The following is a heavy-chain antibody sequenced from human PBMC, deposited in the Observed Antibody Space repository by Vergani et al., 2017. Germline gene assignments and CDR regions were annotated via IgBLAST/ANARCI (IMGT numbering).Heavy chain of an antibody. J-gene: IGHJ6*02. V-gene: IGHV4-59*08. CDR3: ARVRRDDSSGYYYYYGMDV. D-gene: IGHD3-22*01. CDR1: GGSISSYY. Sequence: QVQLQESGPGLVKPSETLSLTCTVSGGSISSYYWSWIRQPPGKGLEWIGYIYYSGSTYYNPSLKSRVTISVDTSKNQFSLKLSSATAADTAVYYCARVRRDDSSGYYYYYGMDVWGQGTTVTVSS. CDR2: IYYSGST.